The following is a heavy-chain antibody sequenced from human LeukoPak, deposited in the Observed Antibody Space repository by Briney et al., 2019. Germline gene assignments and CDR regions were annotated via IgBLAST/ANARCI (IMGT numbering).Heavy chain of an antibody. CDR1: GFTFGTYG. D-gene: IGHD6-19*01. CDR3: AKVSRSSGLD. J-gene: IGHJ4*02. CDR2: ISVSGVST. V-gene: IGHV3-23*01. Sequence: GGSLRLSCAASGFTFGTYGMSWVRQAPGKGLEWVSDISVSGVSTYYADSVKGRFTISRDNSKNTLYLQMNSLRAEDTAVYYCAKVSRSSGLDWGQGTRVTVSS.